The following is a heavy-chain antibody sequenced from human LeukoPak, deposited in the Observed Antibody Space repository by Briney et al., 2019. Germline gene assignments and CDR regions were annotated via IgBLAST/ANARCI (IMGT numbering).Heavy chain of an antibody. D-gene: IGHD6-19*01. CDR3: ASGSFSSGWYFDY. CDR2: TYYRSKWYN. V-gene: IGHV6-1*01. CDR1: GDILSSNSAA. Sequence: SQTLSLTCAISGDILSSNSAAWNWIRQSPSRVLECMGRTYYRSKWYNDYAVSVKSRITINPDTSKNQFSLQLNSVTAADTAVYYCASGSFSSGWYFDYWGQGTLVTVSS. J-gene: IGHJ4*02.